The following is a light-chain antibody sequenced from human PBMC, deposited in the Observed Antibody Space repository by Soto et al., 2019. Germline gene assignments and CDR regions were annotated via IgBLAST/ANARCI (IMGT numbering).Light chain of an antibody. V-gene: IGKV3-20*01. Sequence: LTQSPGTLSLSPGERDTLSCRASQSVSSSYLAWYQQKPGQAPRLLIYAASARATGIPARFSGSGSGTDFTLTISRLEPEDFAVYYCQQYGSSPSITFGQGTRLEIK. CDR3: QQYGSSPSIT. CDR1: QSVSSSY. J-gene: IGKJ5*01. CDR2: AAS.